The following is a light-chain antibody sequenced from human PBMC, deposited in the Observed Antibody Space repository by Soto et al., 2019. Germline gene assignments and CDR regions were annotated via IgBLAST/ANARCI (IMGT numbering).Light chain of an antibody. J-gene: IGLJ1*01. CDR1: SSDVGSYNL. CDR3: SSYAGSSNA. CDR2: EGT. V-gene: IGLV2-14*02. Sequence: QSVLTQPASVSGSPGESITIPCTGTSSDVGSYNLVSWFQQHPGKVPKLIIYEGTKRPSGVSDRFSGSKSGNTASLTISGLQAEDEADYYCSSYAGSSNAFGTGTQVTAL.